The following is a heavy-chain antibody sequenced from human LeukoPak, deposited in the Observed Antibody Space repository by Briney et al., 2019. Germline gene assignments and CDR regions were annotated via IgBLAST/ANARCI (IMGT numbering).Heavy chain of an antibody. CDR1: GFTFSSYG. J-gene: IGHJ1*01. CDR3: AKVGDYYGSGSWFGTPFQH. CDR2: IRYDGSNK. D-gene: IGHD3-10*01. Sequence: GGSLRLSCAASGFTFSSYGMHWVRQAPGKGLEWVAFIRYDGSNKYYADSVKGRFTISRDNSKNTLHLQMNSLRAEDTAVYYCAKVGDYYGSGSWFGTPFQHWGQGTLVTVSS. V-gene: IGHV3-30*02.